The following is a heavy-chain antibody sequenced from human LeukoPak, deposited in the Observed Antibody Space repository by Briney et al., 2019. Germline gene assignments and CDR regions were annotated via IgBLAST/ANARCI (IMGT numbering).Heavy chain of an antibody. CDR2: ISGSGGST. D-gene: IGHD3-3*01. V-gene: IGHV3-23*01. J-gene: IGHJ4*02. Sequence: GGSLRLSCAASGFTFSSYAMSWVRQAPGKRLEWVSAISGSGGSTYYADSVKGRFTISRDNSKNMLYLQMNSLRADDTAVYYCARDLELSAVYYFDSWGQGTLVIVSS. CDR3: ARDLELSAVYYFDS. CDR1: GFTFSSYA.